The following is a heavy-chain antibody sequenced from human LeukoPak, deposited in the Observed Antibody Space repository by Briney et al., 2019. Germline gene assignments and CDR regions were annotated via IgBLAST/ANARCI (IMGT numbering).Heavy chain of an antibody. D-gene: IGHD6-13*01. CDR1: GGSISSGSYY. CDR2: IYTSGST. V-gene: IGHV4-61*02. J-gene: IGHJ4*02. Sequence: SETLSLTCTVSGGSISSGSYYWSWIRQPAGKGLEWIGRIYTSGSTNYNPSLKSRVTISVDTSKNQFSLKLSSVTAADTAVYYCARLAAAGTKRFDYWGQGTLVTVSS. CDR3: ARLAAAGTKRFDY.